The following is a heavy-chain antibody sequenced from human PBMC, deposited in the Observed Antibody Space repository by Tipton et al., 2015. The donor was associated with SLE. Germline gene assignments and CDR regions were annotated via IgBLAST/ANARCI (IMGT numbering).Heavy chain of an antibody. CDR1: GFTFSDYW. J-gene: IGHJ4*02. D-gene: IGHD3-22*01. CDR2: IYSDGSST. Sequence: SLRLSCAASGFTFSDYWMHWVRQAPGKGLMWVSRIYSDGSSTNYADSVKGRFTISRDNAKNSLYLQMNGLRPEDTAVYYCARDFYFDDGGYYLDSWGQGTLVTVSS. V-gene: IGHV3-74*01. CDR3: ARDFYFDDGGYYLDS.